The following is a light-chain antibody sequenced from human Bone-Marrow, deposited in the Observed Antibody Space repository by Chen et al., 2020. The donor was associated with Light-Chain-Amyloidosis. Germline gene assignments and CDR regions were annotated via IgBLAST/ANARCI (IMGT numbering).Light chain of an antibody. V-gene: IGLV3-25*03. Sequence: SYELTQPPSVSVSPGQTARITCSGDDLPTKYAYWYQQKPGQAPVLVIRRETAGPSGISERFSGSSSETTATFAISGVQAEDEADYHCQSADSSGTYEVIFGGGTKLTVL. J-gene: IGLJ2*01. CDR2: RET. CDR3: QSADSSGTYEVI. CDR1: DLPTKY.